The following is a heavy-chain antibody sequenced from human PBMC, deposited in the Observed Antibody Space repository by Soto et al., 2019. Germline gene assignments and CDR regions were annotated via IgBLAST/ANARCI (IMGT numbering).Heavy chain of an antibody. J-gene: IGHJ3*02. CDR1: GGCISSSSYY. Sequence: SETLSLTCTVSGGCISSSSYYWGWIRQPPGKGLEWIGSIYYSGSTYYNPSLKSRVTISVDTSKNQFSLKLSSVTAADTAVYYCATSQIEYSSSSVAFDIWGQGTMVTVS. D-gene: IGHD6-6*01. CDR3: ATSQIEYSSSSVAFDI. CDR2: IYYSGST. V-gene: IGHV4-39*01.